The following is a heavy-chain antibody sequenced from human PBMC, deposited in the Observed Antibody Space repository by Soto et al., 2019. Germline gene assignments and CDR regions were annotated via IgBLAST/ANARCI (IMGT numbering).Heavy chain of an antibody. Sequence: EVQLVESGGGLVQPGGSLRLSCAASGFTFSSYWMSWVRQAPGKGLEWVANIKQDGSEKYYVDSVKGRFTISRDNAKNSLYLQMNSLRAEDTAVHYCAREGVLLWFGELVYWGQGTLVTVSS. J-gene: IGHJ4*02. CDR3: AREGVLLWFGELVY. CDR1: GFTFSSYW. CDR2: IKQDGSEK. D-gene: IGHD3-10*01. V-gene: IGHV3-7*01.